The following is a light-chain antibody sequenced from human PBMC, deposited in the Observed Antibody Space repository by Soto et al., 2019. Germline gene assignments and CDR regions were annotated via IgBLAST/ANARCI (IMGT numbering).Light chain of an antibody. Sequence: EIVLTQSPGTLSLSPGERATLSCRASQSVSSSYLAWYQQKPDQAPRLLIYGASSRATGIPDRFSGSGSGTDFTLTISRLEPEDFAVYYCQQYGSPVTFGQGTKVEIK. CDR1: QSVSSSY. CDR3: QQYGSPVT. V-gene: IGKV3-20*01. J-gene: IGKJ1*01. CDR2: GAS.